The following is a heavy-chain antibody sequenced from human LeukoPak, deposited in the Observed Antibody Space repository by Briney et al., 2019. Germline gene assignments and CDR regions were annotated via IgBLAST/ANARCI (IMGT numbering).Heavy chain of an antibody. CDR1: GFTFSSYW. J-gene: IGHJ3*02. CDR2: INSDGSST. Sequence: GGSLRLSCAASGFTFSSYWMHWVRQAPGEGLVWVSRINSDGSSTSYADSVKGRFTISRDNAKNTLYLQMNSLRAEDTAVYYCARGGGRYSSSYDAFDIWGQGTMVTVSS. V-gene: IGHV3-74*01. CDR3: ARGGGRYSSSYDAFDI. D-gene: IGHD6-6*01.